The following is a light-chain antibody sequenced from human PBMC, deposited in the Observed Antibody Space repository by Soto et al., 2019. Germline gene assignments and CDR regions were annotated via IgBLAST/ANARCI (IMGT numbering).Light chain of an antibody. CDR1: QGIRNY. V-gene: IGKV1-27*01. Sequence: DIQMTQSPPSLSASVGDRVTITCRASQGIRNYLAWYQQKPGKDPNLLIYAASTLQSGVPSRFSGSGSGTDFTLTISSLQPEDVATYYCQNYHCAPPWTFGQGPKVEVK. CDR2: AAS. CDR3: QNYHCAPPWT. J-gene: IGKJ1*01.